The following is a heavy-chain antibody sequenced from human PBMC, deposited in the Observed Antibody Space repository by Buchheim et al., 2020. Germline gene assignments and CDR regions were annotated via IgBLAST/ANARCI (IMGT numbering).Heavy chain of an antibody. D-gene: IGHD3-16*01. Sequence: QVQLVQSGAELTKPGASVKVSCKASGFTFTSSAINWARQAPGQGLEWMGWISPYNGNTKYAQKFQGRVIFSTDTSTNTAYMELRSLRSDDTAVYYCARGGNWGWFDPWGQGTL. J-gene: IGHJ5*02. CDR1: GFTFTSSA. V-gene: IGHV1-18*01. CDR3: ARGGNWGWFDP. CDR2: ISPYNGNT.